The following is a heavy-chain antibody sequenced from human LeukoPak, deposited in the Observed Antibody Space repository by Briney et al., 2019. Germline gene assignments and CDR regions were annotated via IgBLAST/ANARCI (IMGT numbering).Heavy chain of an antibody. V-gene: IGHV1-2*02. CDR3: VVSIQAAAIPAFDS. J-gene: IGHJ4*02. Sequence: ASVKVSCKASGYNFAHNIHWVRQAPGQGHEFMGWINPKNGGTKYAQNFQGRITMTRDTSISTVYMELSSLGSDDAAVYYCVVSIQAAAIPAFDSWGQGTLVTVSS. CDR1: GYNFAHN. CDR2: INPKNGGT. D-gene: IGHD6-25*01.